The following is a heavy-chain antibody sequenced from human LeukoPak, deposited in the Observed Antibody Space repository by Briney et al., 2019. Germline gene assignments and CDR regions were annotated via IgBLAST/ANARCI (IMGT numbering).Heavy chain of an antibody. CDR1: GFTFNSYA. CDR2: ISYDGSIN. D-gene: IGHD2-15*01. V-gene: IGHV3-30*04. Sequence: PGGSLRLSCAASGFTFNSYAVHWVRQAPGKGLEWVAVISYDGSINFYAASVKGRFTISRDNSKSTLYLQMNSLRIDDTALYFCARDRRYCSGGSCYFDYFFDYWGQGTLVTVSS. J-gene: IGHJ4*02. CDR3: ARDRRYCSGGSCYFDYFFDY.